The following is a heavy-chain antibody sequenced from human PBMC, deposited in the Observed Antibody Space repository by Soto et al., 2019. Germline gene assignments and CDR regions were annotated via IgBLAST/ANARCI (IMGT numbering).Heavy chain of an antibody. J-gene: IGHJ4*02. CDR1: GYTFTTYD. D-gene: IGHD6-19*01. V-gene: IGHV1-8*01. CDR2: MNPNSGNT. CDR3: ARDASGWYELDY. Sequence: QVQLVQSGAEVKKPGASVKVSCKASGYTFTTYDLNWVLQATGQGLEWMGWMNPNSGNTGYAQKFQGRVTMTRYTSISTAYMELSSLRSEDTAVYYCARDASGWYELDYWGQGILVTVSS.